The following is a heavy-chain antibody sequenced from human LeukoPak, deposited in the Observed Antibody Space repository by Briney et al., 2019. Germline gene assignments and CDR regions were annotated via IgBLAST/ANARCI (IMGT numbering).Heavy chain of an antibody. CDR1: GYTFTTNW. J-gene: IGHJ4*02. CDR2: FFLGDSDT. V-gene: IGHV5-51*01. CDR3: ARTDYDFWSGYFGYFDY. D-gene: IGHD3-3*01. Sequence: GESLKISCKGSGYTFTTNWIAWVRKFPGKALGWWGFFFLGDSDTRYSPSFQGQVTISADKSISTAYLQWSSLKASDTAMYYCARTDYDFWSGYFGYFDYWGQGTLVTVSS.